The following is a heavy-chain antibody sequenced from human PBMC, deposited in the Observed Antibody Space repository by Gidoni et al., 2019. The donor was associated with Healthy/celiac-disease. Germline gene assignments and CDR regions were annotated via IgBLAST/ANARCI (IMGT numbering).Heavy chain of an antibody. CDR3: ARAGDTIFGVVTHQDYYYYMDV. CDR1: GGTFSSYA. J-gene: IGHJ6*03. D-gene: IGHD3-3*01. Sequence: QVQLVQSGAEVKKPGSSVKVSCKASGGTFSSYAISWVRQAPGQGLEWMGGIIPIFGTANYAQKFQGRVTSTADKSTSTAYMELSSLRSEDTAVYYCARAGDTIFGVVTHQDYYYYMDVWGKGTTVTVSS. V-gene: IGHV1-69*06. CDR2: IIPIFGTA.